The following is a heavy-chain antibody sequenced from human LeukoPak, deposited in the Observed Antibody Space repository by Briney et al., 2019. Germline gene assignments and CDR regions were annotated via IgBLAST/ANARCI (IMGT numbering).Heavy chain of an antibody. V-gene: IGHV4-34*01. J-gene: IGHJ2*01. Sequence: PSETLSLTCAVYDGSFSGYYWSWIRQPPGKGLEWIGEINHSGSTNYNPSLKSRVTISVDTSKNQFSLKLSSVTAADPAVYYCARIYYFDGSGSYGRYFDLWGRGTLVTVSS. CDR3: ARIYYFDGSGSYGRYFDL. CDR1: DGSFSGYY. CDR2: INHSGST. D-gene: IGHD3-22*01.